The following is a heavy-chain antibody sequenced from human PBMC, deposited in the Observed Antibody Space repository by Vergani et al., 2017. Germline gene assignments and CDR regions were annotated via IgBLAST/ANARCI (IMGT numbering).Heavy chain of an antibody. CDR3: AKDQNDGKAFDAFDI. Sequence: EVQLLESGGGLVQPGGSLRLSCAASGFSFSSYAMSWVRQAPGQGLQWVSAVTDGGSTHYADSVKGRFTISRDNSKNTLFLQMNSLRAEDTAVYYCAKDQNDGKAFDAFDIWGEGTMVTVSS. CDR2: VTDGGST. J-gene: IGHJ3*02. CDR1: GFSFSSYA. V-gene: IGHV3-23*01. D-gene: IGHD1-1*01.